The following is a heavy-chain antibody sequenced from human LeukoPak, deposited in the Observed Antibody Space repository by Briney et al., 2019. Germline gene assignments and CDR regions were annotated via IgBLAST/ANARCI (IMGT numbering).Heavy chain of an antibody. D-gene: IGHD3-22*01. J-gene: IGHJ3*02. CDR2: IDHSGTT. Sequence: SETLSLTCAVYSGSFSGYYWNWIRQTPGKRLEWIGEIDHSGTTNCNPSLKSRVTILLDTSKNQFSLKLSSVTAADTAVYYCTRDLYYYDSSGYFDAFDIWGQGTMVTVSS. V-gene: IGHV4-34*01. CDR1: SGSFSGYY. CDR3: TRDLYYYDSSGYFDAFDI.